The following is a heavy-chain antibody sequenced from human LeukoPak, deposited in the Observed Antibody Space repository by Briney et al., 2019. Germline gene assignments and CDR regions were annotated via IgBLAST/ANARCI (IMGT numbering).Heavy chain of an antibody. CDR2: ISSSSSYI. CDR1: GFTFSSYS. CDR3: ATFVDTAMVFNFDY. D-gene: IGHD5-18*01. J-gene: IGHJ4*02. V-gene: IGHV3-21*01. Sequence: PGGSLRLSCAASGFTFSSYSMNWVRQAPGKGLEWVSSISSSSSYIYYADSVKGRFTISRDNAKNSLYLQMNSLRAEDTAVYYCATFVDTAMVFNFDYWGQGTLVTVSS.